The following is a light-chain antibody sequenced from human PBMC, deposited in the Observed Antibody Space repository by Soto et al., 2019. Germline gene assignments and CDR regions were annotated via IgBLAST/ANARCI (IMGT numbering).Light chain of an antibody. Sequence: EVVLTQSPATLSLSPGERATLSCRASQSVNSYLAWYQQKPGQAPRLLIYDASNRATGIPARFSGSGSGTNFTLTISSLEPEDFAVYYCQHRSHWPPWTFGQGTKV. CDR2: DAS. J-gene: IGKJ1*01. V-gene: IGKV3-11*01. CDR3: QHRSHWPPWT. CDR1: QSVNSY.